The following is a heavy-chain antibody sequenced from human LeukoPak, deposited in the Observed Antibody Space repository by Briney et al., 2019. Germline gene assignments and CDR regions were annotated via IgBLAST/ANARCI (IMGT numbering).Heavy chain of an antibody. Sequence: ASVKVSCKASGYTFTGYYMHWVRQAPGQGLEWMGWINPNSGGTNYAQKFQGRVTMTRDMSISTAFMELSRLISDDTAVYYCARAVAGTWSGWFDPWGQGTLVTVSS. CDR2: INPNSGGT. V-gene: IGHV1-2*02. D-gene: IGHD6-19*01. J-gene: IGHJ5*02. CDR3: ARAVAGTWSGWFDP. CDR1: GYTFTGYY.